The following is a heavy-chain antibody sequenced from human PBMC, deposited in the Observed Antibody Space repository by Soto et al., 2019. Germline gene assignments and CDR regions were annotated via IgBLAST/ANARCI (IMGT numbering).Heavy chain of an antibody. CDR3: ARDVSPGSSGLYFEAFDI. CDR1: EFAFSSYW. D-gene: IGHD6-25*01. V-gene: IGHV3-7*05. CDR2: IRKDGSQR. J-gene: IGHJ3*02. Sequence: EVHLVESGGGLVQPGGSLTLSCAASEFAFSSYWMTWVRQAPGKGLEWVANIRKDGSQRSYLDSVRGRFTISRDNSKNSLYLQMISLRAEDTALYFCARDVSPGSSGLYFEAFDIWGQGTRVTVSS.